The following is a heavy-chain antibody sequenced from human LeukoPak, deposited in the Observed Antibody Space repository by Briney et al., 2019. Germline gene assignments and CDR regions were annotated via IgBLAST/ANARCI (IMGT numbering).Heavy chain of an antibody. CDR3: ARLSGDCTSAGCFPY. V-gene: IGHV3-23*01. D-gene: IGHD2-2*01. CDR2: ASGSDGIT. J-gene: IGHJ4*02. CDR1: EFIFSRYA. Sequence: GGSLRLSCAVSEFIFSRYAMSWARQAPGKGLEWVSTASGSDGITYYADSVKGRFTIARDNSKNTLYLQMNNLRAEDTAIYYCARLSGDCTSAGCFPYWGQGTRVTVSS.